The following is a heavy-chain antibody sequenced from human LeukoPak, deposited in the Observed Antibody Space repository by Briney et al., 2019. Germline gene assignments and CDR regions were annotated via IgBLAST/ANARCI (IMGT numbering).Heavy chain of an antibody. J-gene: IGHJ4*02. Sequence: PSETLSLTCTVSGGCISSYYWSWIRQPAGKGLEWIGRIYTSGSTNYNPSLKSRVTMSVDTSKNQFSLKLSSVTAADTAVYYCASSFYDSSGYPLDYWGQGTLVTVSS. CDR2: IYTSGST. CDR3: ASSFYDSSGYPLDY. V-gene: IGHV4-4*07. CDR1: GGCISSYY. D-gene: IGHD3-22*01.